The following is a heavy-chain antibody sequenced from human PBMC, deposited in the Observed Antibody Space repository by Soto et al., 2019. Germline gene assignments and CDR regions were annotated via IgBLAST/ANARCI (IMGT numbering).Heavy chain of an antibody. J-gene: IGHJ1*01. CDR3: ARDDTSWNEYLKH. Sequence: QVQLQESGPGLVKPSETLSLTCTVSGGSISGYYWSWVRQTAGKGLEWIGRIYGSGVSDHNPSLKSRATLSVDTSQNRFSFKLTSVTAADTAVYFWARDDTSWNEYLKHWGQGTLVVVSS. D-gene: IGHD2-2*01. V-gene: IGHV4-4*07. CDR1: GGSISGYY. CDR2: IYGSGVS.